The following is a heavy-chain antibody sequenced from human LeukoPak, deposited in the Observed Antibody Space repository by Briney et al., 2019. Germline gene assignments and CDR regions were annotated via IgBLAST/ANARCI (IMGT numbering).Heavy chain of an antibody. CDR2: ISGSGGST. CDR1: GFTFSSYA. D-gene: IGHD3-10*01. V-gene: IGHV3-23*01. Sequence: PAGGSLRLSCAASGFTFSSYAMSWVRQAPGKGLEWVSAISGSGGSTYYADSVKGRFTISRDNSKNTLYLQMNSLRAEDTAVYYCAKEGAPYGSGSPNWFDPWGQGTLVTVSS. J-gene: IGHJ5*02. CDR3: AKEGAPYGSGSPNWFDP.